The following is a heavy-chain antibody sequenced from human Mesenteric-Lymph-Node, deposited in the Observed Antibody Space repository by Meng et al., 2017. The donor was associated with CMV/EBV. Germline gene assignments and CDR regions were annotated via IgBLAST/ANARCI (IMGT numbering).Heavy chain of an antibody. CDR1: EYVFTSYY. D-gene: IGHD3-3*01. CDR2: INPSGDSA. CDR3: ARGVPAEYYDFWSGYPY. Sequence: ASVKVSCKTSEYVFTSYYIHWVRQAPGKGLEWMGIINPSGDSARYSEDFLDRVTLTGDTSTSTVYMDLRRLTSDDTALYYCARGVPAEYYDFWSGYPYWGQGTLVTVSS. J-gene: IGHJ4*02. V-gene: IGHV1-46*01.